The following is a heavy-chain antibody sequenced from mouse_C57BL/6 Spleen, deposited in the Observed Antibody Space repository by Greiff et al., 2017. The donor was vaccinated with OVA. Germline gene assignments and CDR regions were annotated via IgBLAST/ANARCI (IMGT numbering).Heavy chain of an antibody. CDR3: AKHRLIYGSKGDGYFDV. J-gene: IGHJ1*03. CDR1: GFSLTSYG. D-gene: IGHD1-1*01. Sequence: QVQLQQSGPGLVQPSQSLSITCTVSGFSLTSYGVHWVRQSPGKGLEWLGVIWRGGGSDYNAAFMSRLSITKDNSKCQVFFKMNSLQADDTAIYYCAKHRLIYGSKGDGYFDVWGTGTTVTVSS. CDR2: IWRGGGS. V-gene: IGHV2-5*01.